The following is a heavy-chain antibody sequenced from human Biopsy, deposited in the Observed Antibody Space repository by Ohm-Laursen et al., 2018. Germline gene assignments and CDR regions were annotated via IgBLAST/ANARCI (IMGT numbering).Heavy chain of an antibody. J-gene: IGHJ2*01. CDR2: VYYTGST. CDR1: GGSIGSFF. CDR3: ARDRGYYSDRTVPGYFDL. D-gene: IGHD3-22*01. V-gene: IGHV4-59*01. Sequence: SQTLSLTCAVSGGSIGSFFWSWIRQPPGKGLQWIGYVYYTGSTDYSPSLQSRVTISVDTSKNHFSLRLRSVTPADTAIYYRARDRGYYSDRTVPGYFDLWGRGTLVTVSS.